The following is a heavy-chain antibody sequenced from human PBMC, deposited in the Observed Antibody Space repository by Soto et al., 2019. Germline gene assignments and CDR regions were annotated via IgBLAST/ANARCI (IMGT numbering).Heavy chain of an antibody. CDR2: LYASGTT. V-gene: IGHV4-4*07. CDR3: TRCATAGYFDL. J-gene: IGHJ2*01. D-gene: IGHD2-15*01. CDR1: GGSISDYY. Sequence: PSETLSLTCNVSGGSISDYYWCWIRQPAGKGLEWIGRLYASGTTDYNPSLRSRVTMSVDTSKNHFSLRLNSVTAADTAVYYCTRCATAGYFDLWGRGTLVTVSS.